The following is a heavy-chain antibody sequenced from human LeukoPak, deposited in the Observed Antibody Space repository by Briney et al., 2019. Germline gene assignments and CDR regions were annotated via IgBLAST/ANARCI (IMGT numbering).Heavy chain of an antibody. CDR3: ARDKSDSSGYYYFDY. CDR2: IYYSGRT. Sequence: SETLSLTCNVSGGSISSYYWSWIRQPPGKGLEWIGYIYYSGRTNYNPSLKSRVTISVDTSKNQFSLKLSSVTAADTAVYYCARDKSDSSGYYYFDYWGQGTRVTVSS. CDR1: GGSISSYY. D-gene: IGHD3-22*01. V-gene: IGHV4-59*01. J-gene: IGHJ4*02.